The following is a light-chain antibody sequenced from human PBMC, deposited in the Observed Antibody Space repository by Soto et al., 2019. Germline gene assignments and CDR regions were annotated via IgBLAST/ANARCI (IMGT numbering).Light chain of an antibody. V-gene: IGLV2-14*01. CDR2: EVT. CDR1: SSDVGGYDY. Sequence: QSALTQPDSVSGSPGQSITISCTGTSSDVGGYDYVSWYQQHPGKAPKLMIFEVTNRRSGVSSRFSGSKSGYTASLTISGLQTEDEADYYCSSYTSTSTPYVFGTGTKVTVL. CDR3: SSYTSTSTPYV. J-gene: IGLJ1*01.